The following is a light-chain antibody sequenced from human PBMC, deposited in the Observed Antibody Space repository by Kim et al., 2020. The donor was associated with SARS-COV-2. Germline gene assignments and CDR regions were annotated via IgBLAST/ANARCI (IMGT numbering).Light chain of an antibody. CDR1: GLRSHY. CDR3: HSRDTSGEHHV. J-gene: IGLJ1*01. V-gene: IGLV3-19*01. CDR2: GKN. Sequence: SSVLTQDPAVSVALGQTVRITCQGDGLRSHYASWYQQRPGQAPILVLFGKNTRPSGIPDRFSGSSSGNTASLTITGTQAEDEGDYYCHSRDTSGEHHVFGPGTKVTVL.